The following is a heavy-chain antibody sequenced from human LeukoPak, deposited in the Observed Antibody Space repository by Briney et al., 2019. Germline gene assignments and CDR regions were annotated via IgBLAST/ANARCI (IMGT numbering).Heavy chain of an antibody. Sequence: PGGPLRLSCAASGFSFSSYGMHWVRQAPGKGLEWLTVISYDGNTIYYADSVKGRFTISRDNSKNTLYLQMNSLRIEDTAVYYCAKDLSVVGAHDSFDVWGQGTMVTVSS. V-gene: IGHV3-30*18. CDR3: AKDLSVVGAHDSFDV. J-gene: IGHJ3*01. CDR1: GFSFSSYG. CDR2: ISYDGNTI. D-gene: IGHD1-26*01.